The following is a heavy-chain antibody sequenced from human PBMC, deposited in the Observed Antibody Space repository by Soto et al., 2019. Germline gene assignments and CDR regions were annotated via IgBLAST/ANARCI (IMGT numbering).Heavy chain of an antibody. CDR2: ISDSGHYI. D-gene: IGHD3-22*01. CDR1: GFPFSTYC. Sequence: GGSLILSCAASGFPFSTYCMNWVRQAPGKGLEWLSSISDSGHYIYYADSVKGRFTISRDNPKNSLYLQMNSLRAEDTAVYYCARGVYDSNGYSYPWGQGTLVTVSS. J-gene: IGHJ5*02. V-gene: IGHV3-21*01. CDR3: ARGVYDSNGYSYP.